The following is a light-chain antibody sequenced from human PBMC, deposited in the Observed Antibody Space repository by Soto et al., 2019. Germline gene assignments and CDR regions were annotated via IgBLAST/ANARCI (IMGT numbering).Light chain of an antibody. CDR3: QQRNTWPPIT. V-gene: IGKV3D-20*02. J-gene: IGKJ5*01. Sequence: DNVLTRSLGTLSFSPVYISSLSGICSQSVSSGKLAWYQQKPGQAPRLLIFGASGRASGVPARFSGSGSGTDFTLTISSLEPEDFALYYCQQRNTWPPITCGQGTRREI. CDR1: QSVSSGK. CDR2: GAS.